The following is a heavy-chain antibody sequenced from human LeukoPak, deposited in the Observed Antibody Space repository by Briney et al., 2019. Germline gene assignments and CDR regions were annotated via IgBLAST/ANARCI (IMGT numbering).Heavy chain of an antibody. J-gene: IGHJ6*03. CDR3: AKGLRTGVGPYMGYHYYMDV. CDR1: RFTFSSYW. D-gene: IGHD3-16*01. V-gene: IGHV3-7*03. CDR2: IKQDGSEK. Sequence: GGSLRLSCAASRFTFSSYWMSWVRQAPGKGLEWVANIKQDGSEKYYVDSVRGRFTISRDNAKNSLYLQMNSLRDEDTGVYYCAKGLRTGVGPYMGYHYYMDVWGKGATVTVSS.